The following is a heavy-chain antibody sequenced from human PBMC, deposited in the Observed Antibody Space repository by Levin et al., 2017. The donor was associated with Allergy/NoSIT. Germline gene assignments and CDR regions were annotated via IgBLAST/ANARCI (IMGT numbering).Heavy chain of an antibody. CDR1: GFTFSGYV. J-gene: IGHJ5*02. Sequence: SCAASGFTFSGYVVHWVRQAPGLGLEWVAALSSDGTNGYYAASVKGRFTISRDSSKNTVHLEMNNLTADDTAVYYCALARWLDPWGQGTLVTVSS. CDR2: LSSDGTNG. V-gene: IGHV3-30*04. CDR3: ALARWLDP.